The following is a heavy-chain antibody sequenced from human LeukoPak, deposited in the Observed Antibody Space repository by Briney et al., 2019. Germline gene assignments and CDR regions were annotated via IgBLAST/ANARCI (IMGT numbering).Heavy chain of an antibody. V-gene: IGHV3-23*01. CDR2: ISGSGGST. D-gene: IGHD5-12*01. Sequence: PGGSLRLSCVASGFTFSNYAMSWVRQAPGKGLEWVSTISGSGGSTYYADSVKGRLTISRDNSQNTLYLQMSSLRAEDTAVYYCAKGGYSRIAGTFDSWGQGTLVTVSS. J-gene: IGHJ4*02. CDR1: GFTFSNYA. CDR3: AKGGYSRIAGTFDS.